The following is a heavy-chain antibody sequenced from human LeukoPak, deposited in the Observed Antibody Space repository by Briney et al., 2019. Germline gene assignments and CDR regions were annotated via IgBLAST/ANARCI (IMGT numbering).Heavy chain of an antibody. J-gene: IGHJ4*02. D-gene: IGHD3-22*01. CDR3: TRALYYYDSSGYLDDY. V-gene: IGHV3-49*03. Sequence: PGRSLRLSCTASGFTFGDYAMSWFRQAPGKGLEWVGFIRSKAYGGTTEYAASAKGRFTISRDDSKSIAYLQMNSLKTEDTAVYYCTRALYYYDSSGYLDDYWGQGTLVTVSS. CDR1: GFTFGDYA. CDR2: IRSKAYGGTT.